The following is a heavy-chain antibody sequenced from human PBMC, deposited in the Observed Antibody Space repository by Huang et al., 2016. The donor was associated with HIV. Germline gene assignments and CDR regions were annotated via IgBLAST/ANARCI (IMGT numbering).Heavy chain of an antibody. CDR3: ARMDKTYYYYVLDV. D-gene: IGHD3-16*01. J-gene: IGHJ6*02. CDR1: GGSFSNYH. CDR2: INHSGST. Sequence: QAPLEQWGAGLLKPSETLSLTCAVYGGSFSNYHWSWIRQPPGKGLELMGQINHSGSTNYNPSLKSRVTMSVDLSKNQFSLKLGSVTAADTAIYYCARMDKTYYYYVLDVWGQGTTVTVSS. V-gene: IGHV4-34*01.